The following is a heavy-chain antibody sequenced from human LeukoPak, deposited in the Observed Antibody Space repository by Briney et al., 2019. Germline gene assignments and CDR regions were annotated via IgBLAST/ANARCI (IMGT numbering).Heavy chain of an antibody. CDR3: ATSLYCSSTNRCALYFQH. CDR2: INPNRGGT. CDR1: GYTFTGYY. V-gene: IGHV1-2*02. J-gene: IGHJ1*01. Sequence: ASVKVSCKASGYTFTGYYMHWVRQAPGQGLEWMGWINPNRGGTNYAQKFQGRVTMTRDTSISTAYMELSRLRSDDTAVYYCATSLYCSSTNRCALYFQHWGQGTLVTVSS. D-gene: IGHD2-2*01.